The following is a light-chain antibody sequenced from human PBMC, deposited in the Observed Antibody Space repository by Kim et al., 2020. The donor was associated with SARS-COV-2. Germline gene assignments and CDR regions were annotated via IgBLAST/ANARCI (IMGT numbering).Light chain of an antibody. J-gene: IGKJ5*01. CDR3: QQYGSSPTT. CDR2: VAS. Sequence: EIVLTQSPGTLSLSPGERATLSCRASQSVDSKYLAWYQQKPGQAPRLLIYVASSRASGIPDRFSGSGSGTDVTLTISRLEPEDFAVYYCQQYGSSPTTFGQGTRLEIK. CDR1: QSVDSKY. V-gene: IGKV3-20*01.